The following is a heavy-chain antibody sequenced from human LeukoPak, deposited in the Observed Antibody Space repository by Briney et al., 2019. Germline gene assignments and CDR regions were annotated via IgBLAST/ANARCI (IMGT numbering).Heavy chain of an antibody. D-gene: IGHD3-16*01. CDR1: GVTFSSYW. J-gene: IGHJ1*01. CDR2: INSDGSST. CDR3: ARGQGGDFQH. Sequence: GGSLRLSCAASGVTFSSYWMHWVRRAPGKGLVWVSRINSDGSSTTYADSVKGRFTISRDNAKNTLYLQMNSLRAEDMAVYYCARGQGGDFQHWGQGTLVTVSS. V-gene: IGHV3-74*01.